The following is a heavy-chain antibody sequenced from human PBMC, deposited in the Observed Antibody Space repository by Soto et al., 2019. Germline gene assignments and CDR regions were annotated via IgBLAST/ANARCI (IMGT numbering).Heavy chain of an antibody. Sequence: SETLSRTCAVYGGSFSGYYWSWIRQPPGKGLEWIGEINHSGSTNYNPSLKSRVTISVDTSKNQFSLRLSSVTAADTAAYYCARGPPYCSGGSCYPNWFDPWGQGTLFTVSS. V-gene: IGHV4-34*01. CDR2: INHSGST. CDR3: ARGPPYCSGGSCYPNWFDP. D-gene: IGHD2-15*01. J-gene: IGHJ5*02. CDR1: GGSFSGYY.